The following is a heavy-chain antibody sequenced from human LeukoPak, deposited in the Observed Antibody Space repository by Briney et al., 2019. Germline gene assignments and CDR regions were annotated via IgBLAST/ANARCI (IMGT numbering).Heavy chain of an antibody. J-gene: IGHJ5*02. CDR2: IYPRDGST. CDR3: AKGELVGVGVISVGWFDP. CDR1: GYTFTSNC. D-gene: IGHD3-10*01. Sequence: ASVKVSCKASGYTFTSNCIHWVRQAPGQGLEWMGMIYPRDGSTSYAQKFQGRVTVTRDTSTSTVHMELSGLRSDDTAVYYCAKGELVGVGVISVGWFDPWGQGTLVTVSS. V-gene: IGHV1-46*01.